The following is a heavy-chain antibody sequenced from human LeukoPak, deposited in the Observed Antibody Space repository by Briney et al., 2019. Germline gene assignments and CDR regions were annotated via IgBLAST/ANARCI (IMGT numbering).Heavy chain of an antibody. Sequence: NASETLSLTCTVSGGSISSSSYFWGWIRQPPGKGLEWIGSIYYKGNTYFNPSLKSRVTISEDTSKNQFSLKLSSVTAADTAVYYCAREGARASNDAFDIWGQGTMVTVSS. CDR1: GGSISSSSYF. CDR3: AREGARASNDAFDI. D-gene: IGHD3-10*01. J-gene: IGHJ3*02. V-gene: IGHV4-39*07. CDR2: IYYKGNT.